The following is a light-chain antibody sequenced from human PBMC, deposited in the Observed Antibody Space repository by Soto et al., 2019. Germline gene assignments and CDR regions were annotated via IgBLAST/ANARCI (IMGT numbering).Light chain of an antibody. CDR3: QQSYSCPLT. CDR2: AES. CDR1: QSISSY. V-gene: IGKV1-39*01. Sequence: DIQMTQSPYSLSASVGDRVTITCRASQSISSYLNWYQQKPGKAPKVLIYAESSLQSGVPSRFSGIGAGTDFTLSISSLQPEDFATYSCQQSYSCPLTFGGGNKVDIK. J-gene: IGKJ4*01.